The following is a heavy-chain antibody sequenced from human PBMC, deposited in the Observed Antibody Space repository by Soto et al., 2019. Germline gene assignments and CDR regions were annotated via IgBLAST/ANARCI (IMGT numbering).Heavy chain of an antibody. D-gene: IGHD5-18*01. CDR2: ISAYNGNT. CDR3: ARDVDTAMVNWFGP. J-gene: IGHJ5*02. Sequence: ASVKVSCKASGYTFTSYGISWVRQAPGQGLEWMGWISAYNGNTNYAQKLQGRVTMTTDTSTSTAYMELRSLRSDDTAVYYCARDVDTAMVNWFGPWGQGTLVTVSS. CDR1: GYTFTSYG. V-gene: IGHV1-18*01.